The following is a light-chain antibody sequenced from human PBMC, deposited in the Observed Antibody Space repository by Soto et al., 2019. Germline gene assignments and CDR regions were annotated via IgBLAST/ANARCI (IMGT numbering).Light chain of an antibody. J-gene: IGLJ3*02. V-gene: IGLV1-47*02. CDR3: AAWDDSLSGWV. CDR1: SSNIGSTY. Sequence: QLVLTQPPSASGTPGQRVSISCSGSSSNIGSTYVYWYQQLPGTAPKLLIYTNNLRPSGVPDRFSGSTSGTSASLAISGLRSEEEADYCCAAWDDSLSGWVFGGGTKLTVL. CDR2: TNN.